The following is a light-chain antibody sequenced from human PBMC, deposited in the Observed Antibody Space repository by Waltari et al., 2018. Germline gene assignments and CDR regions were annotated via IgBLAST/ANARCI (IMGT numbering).Light chain of an antibody. CDR3: SSFTRSNSYV. J-gene: IGLJ1*01. Sequence: QSALTQPASVSGSPGQSITISCTGTSSDVGYYNYVAWYQQHPGKAPKLMIFEVSNRPSGVSTRFSGSKSGSTASLTISGLQSEDEAEYYCSSFTRSNSYVFGTGTEVIVL. V-gene: IGLV2-14*01. CDR1: SSDVGYYNY. CDR2: EVS.